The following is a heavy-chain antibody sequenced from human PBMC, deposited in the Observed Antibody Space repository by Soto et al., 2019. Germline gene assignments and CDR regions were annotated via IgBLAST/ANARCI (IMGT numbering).Heavy chain of an antibody. CDR3: ARGRGVVDTAMVGYDFDY. V-gene: IGHV4-34*01. CDR1: GGSFSGYY. Sequence: SETLSLTCAVYGGSFSGYYWSWIRQPPGKGLEWIGEINHSGSTNYNPSLKSRVTISVDTSKNQFSLKLSSVTAADTAVYYGARGRGVVDTAMVGYDFDYWGQGTLVTVSS. D-gene: IGHD5-18*01. CDR2: INHSGST. J-gene: IGHJ4*02.